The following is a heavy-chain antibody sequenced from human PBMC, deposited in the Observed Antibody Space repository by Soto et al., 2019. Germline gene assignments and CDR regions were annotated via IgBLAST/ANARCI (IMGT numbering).Heavy chain of an antibody. CDR2: ISYNGGST. D-gene: IGHD6-13*01. Sequence: EVHVLESGGGLVQPGGSLRLSCAASGFTFSSYGMNWVRRAPGKGLEWVSGISYNGGSTYYADSVKGRFTISRDNSENTIFLQMNRLRAEDSALYYCTKDRAAVRPYYKFAMDVWGQGTTVTVSS. CDR1: GFTFSSYG. V-gene: IGHV3-23*01. CDR3: TKDRAAVRPYYKFAMDV. J-gene: IGHJ6*02.